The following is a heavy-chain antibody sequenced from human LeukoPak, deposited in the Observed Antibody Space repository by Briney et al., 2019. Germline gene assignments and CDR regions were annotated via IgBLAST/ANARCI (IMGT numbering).Heavy chain of an antibody. CDR1: GYTFTSYG. D-gene: IGHD2-2*01. CDR3: ARGFGYCSSTSCYAGSDP. CDR2: MNPNSGNT. V-gene: IGHV1-8*03. Sequence: ASVKVSCKASGYTFTSYGINWVRQATGQGLEWMGWMNPNSGNTGYAQKFQGRVTITRNTSISTAYMELSSLRSEDTAVYYCARGFGYCSSTSCYAGSDPWGQGTLVTVSS. J-gene: IGHJ5*02.